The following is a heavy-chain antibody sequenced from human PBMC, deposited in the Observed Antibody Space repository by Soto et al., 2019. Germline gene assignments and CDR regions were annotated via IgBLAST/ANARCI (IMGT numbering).Heavy chain of an antibody. J-gene: IGHJ4*02. CDR2: ISAHNGNT. D-gene: IGHD3-10*01. CDR3: ARGRDGDY. V-gene: IGHV1-18*01. Sequence: QVHLVQSGAEVKKPGASVKVSCKGSGYDFTTYGITWVRQAPGQGLEWMAWISAHNGNTDYAQKLQGRVTVTRDTSKSTGYLEVGSLRSGGTAKYYWARGRDGDYWGQGALVTVSS. CDR1: GYDFTTYG.